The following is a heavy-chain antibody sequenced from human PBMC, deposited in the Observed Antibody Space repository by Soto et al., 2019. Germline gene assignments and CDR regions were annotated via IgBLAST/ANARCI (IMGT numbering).Heavy chain of an antibody. Sequence: GGSLRLSCAASGFTLTRHDMHWVRQVKGGGLEWVSYITSGGVTYYPGSVKGRFTISRERGKNSLYLQMNNVEAGDTAVYYCAKDGMSSSPYAFDMWGQGTVVTVS. V-gene: IGHV3-13*01. D-gene: IGHD6-19*01. CDR2: ITSGGVT. CDR3: AKDGMSSSPYAFDM. CDR1: GFTLTRHD. J-gene: IGHJ3*02.